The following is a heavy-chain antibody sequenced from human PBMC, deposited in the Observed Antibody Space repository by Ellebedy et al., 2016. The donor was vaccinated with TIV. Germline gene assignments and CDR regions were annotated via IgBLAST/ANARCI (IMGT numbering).Heavy chain of an antibody. CDR2: IHWNSGIK. J-gene: IGHJ3*02. D-gene: IGHD1-26*01. CDR1: GFTFGDYA. V-gene: IGHV3-9*03. Sequence: PGGSLRLSCAASGFTFGDYAMHWVRQAPGKGLEWVSGIHWNSGIKGYADSVKGRFTISRDNAKNSLYLQMNSLRADDMALYYCARARGDNGKGWDAFDIWGQGTTVTVSS. CDR3: ARARGDNGKGWDAFDI.